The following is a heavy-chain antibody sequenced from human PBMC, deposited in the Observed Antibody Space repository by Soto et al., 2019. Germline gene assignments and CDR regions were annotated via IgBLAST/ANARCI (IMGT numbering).Heavy chain of an antibody. Sequence: ESGPTLVNPTQTLTLTCTFSGFSLSTSGMRVSWIRQPPGKALEWLARIDWDDDKLYSTSLNTRLTISKDTSKNQVVLTMTNMDPVDTATYYCALTKTWYSSDADYWGQGTLATVSS. CDR1: GFSLSTSGMR. J-gene: IGHJ4*02. V-gene: IGHV2-70*04. D-gene: IGHD6-19*01. CDR2: IDWDDDK. CDR3: ALTKTWYSSDADY.